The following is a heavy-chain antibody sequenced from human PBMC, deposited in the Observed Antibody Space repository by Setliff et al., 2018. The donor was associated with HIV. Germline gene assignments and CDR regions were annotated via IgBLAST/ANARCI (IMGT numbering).Heavy chain of an antibody. CDR2: IRYDGNNK. Sequence: PGGSLRLSCAASGFTFSSYGMHWVRQAPGKGLEWVAFIRYDGNNKYYADSVMGRFTISRDNSKNTLYLQMNSLRAEDTAVYYCAKEPRGYYYYMDVWGKGTTVTVSS. J-gene: IGHJ6*03. V-gene: IGHV3-30*02. CDR1: GFTFSSYG. CDR3: AKEPRGYYYYMDV.